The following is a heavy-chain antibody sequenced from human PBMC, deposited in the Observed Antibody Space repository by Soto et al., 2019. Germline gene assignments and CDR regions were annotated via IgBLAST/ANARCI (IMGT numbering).Heavy chain of an antibody. CDR3: AREGSGWYREFDY. V-gene: IGHV3-30-3*01. D-gene: IGHD6-19*01. CDR2: ISYDGSNK. J-gene: IGHJ4*02. Sequence: QVQLVESGGGVVQPGRSLRLSCAASGFTFSSYAMHWVRQAPGKGLEWVAVISYDGSNKYYADSVKGRFTISRDNSKNTLYLQMNSLRAEDTAVYYCAREGSGWYREFDYWGQGTLVTVSS. CDR1: GFTFSSYA.